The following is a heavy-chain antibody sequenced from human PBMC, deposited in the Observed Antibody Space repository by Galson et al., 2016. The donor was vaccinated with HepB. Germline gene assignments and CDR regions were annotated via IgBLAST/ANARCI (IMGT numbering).Heavy chain of an antibody. CDR1: GGSITSYY. D-gene: IGHD3-10*01. J-gene: IGHJ4*02. V-gene: IGHV4-59*01. CDR3: ARVVGDLLLFDS. CDR2: IYYSGST. Sequence: SETLSLTCTVSGGSITSYYWSWMRQPPGKRLNWIGYIYYSGSTNYNPSLKSRVTISVDTSKSQFSLKLSSVTAADTAVYYCARVVGDLLLFDSWGQGTLVTVSS.